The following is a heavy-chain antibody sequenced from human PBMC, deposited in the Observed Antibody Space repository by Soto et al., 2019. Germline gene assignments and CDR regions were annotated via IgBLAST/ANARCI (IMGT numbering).Heavy chain of an antibody. CDR3: TIPRPGSHGYGY. CDR1: GITLSNAW. V-gene: IGHV3-15*01. Sequence: GGSLRLSCAASGITLSNAWMTWVRQAPGKGLEWVGRIKSKADGATTEYGSPVKDRFIISRDDSENTLDLQMNSLKTEDTAVYYCTIPRPGSHGYGYWGQGTLVTVSS. J-gene: IGHJ4*02. D-gene: IGHD3-16*01. CDR2: IKSKADGATT.